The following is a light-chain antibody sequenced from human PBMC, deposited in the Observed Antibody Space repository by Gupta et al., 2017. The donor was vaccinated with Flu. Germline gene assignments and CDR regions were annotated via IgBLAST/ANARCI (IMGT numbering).Light chain of an antibody. J-gene: IGLJ2*01. V-gene: IGLV2-14*01. Sequence: QSALTQPASVSESPSQSNTISCTANSSDVGAYNYVSWYQQHPGKAPKLIIYEVTYPPSGVSNRCSGSKSGNTASMTISGLQAEDEADYYCSSYTGSSSLAVFGGGTRLTVL. CDR3: SSYTGSSSLAV. CDR1: SSDVGAYNY. CDR2: EVT.